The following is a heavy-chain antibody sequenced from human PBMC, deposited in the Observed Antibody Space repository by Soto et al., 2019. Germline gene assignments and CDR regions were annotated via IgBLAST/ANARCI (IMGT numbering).Heavy chain of an antibody. Sequence: ASVKVSCKASGYTFTSYAMHWVRQAPGQRLEWMGWINAGNGNTKYSQKFQGRVTITRDTSASTAYMELSSLRSEDTAVYYCARASGSYYDWFDPWGQGTLVTAPQ. V-gene: IGHV1-3*01. CDR1: GYTFTSYA. D-gene: IGHD1-26*01. J-gene: IGHJ5*02. CDR2: INAGNGNT. CDR3: ARASGSYYDWFDP.